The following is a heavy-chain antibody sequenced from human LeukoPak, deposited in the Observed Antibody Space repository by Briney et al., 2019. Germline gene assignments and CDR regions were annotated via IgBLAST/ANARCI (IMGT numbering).Heavy chain of an antibody. V-gene: IGHV3-30*18. J-gene: IGHJ4*02. D-gene: IGHD3-22*01. Sequence: GGSLRLSCAASGFTFSSYGMHWVRQAPGKGLEWVAVISYDGSNKYYADSVKGRFTISRDNSKNSLSLQVSSLRAEDTAVYYCAKTNGYYSDWGQGTLVTASS. CDR1: GFTFSSYG. CDR2: ISYDGSNK. CDR3: AKTNGYYSD.